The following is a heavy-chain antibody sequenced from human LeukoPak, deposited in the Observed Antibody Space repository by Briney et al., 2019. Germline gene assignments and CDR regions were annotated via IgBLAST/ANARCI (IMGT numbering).Heavy chain of an antibody. CDR3: AREIVVPFQDYYGMEV. CDR1: GFTFSSYS. V-gene: IGHV3-21*01. J-gene: IGHJ6*02. Sequence: GGSLRLLCAPSGFTFSSYSMKWVRQAPGEGLEWCSSISSSSSYIYYADSVKGRFTISRDNAKNSLYLQMNSLRAEDTAVYYCAREIVVPFQDYYGMEVWGQGTTVTVSS. CDR2: ISSSSSYI. D-gene: IGHD3-22*01.